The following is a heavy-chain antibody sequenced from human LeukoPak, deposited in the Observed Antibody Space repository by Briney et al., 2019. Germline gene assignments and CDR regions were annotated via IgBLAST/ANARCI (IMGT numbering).Heavy chain of an antibody. CDR3: ARVKGIAVAGPRGAFDI. D-gene: IGHD6-19*01. CDR2: IIPIFGTA. J-gene: IGHJ3*02. CDR1: GYTFTSYY. Sequence: ASVKVSCKASGYTFTSYYMHWVRQAPGQGLEWMGGIIPIFGTANYAQKFQGRVTITADESTSTAYMELSSLRSEDTAVYYCARVKGIAVAGPRGAFDIWGQGTMVTVSS. V-gene: IGHV1-69*13.